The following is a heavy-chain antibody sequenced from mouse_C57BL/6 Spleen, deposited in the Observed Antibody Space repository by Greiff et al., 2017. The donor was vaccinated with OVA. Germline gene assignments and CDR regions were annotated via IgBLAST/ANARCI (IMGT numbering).Heavy chain of an antibody. Sequence: QVQLQQSGAELVRPGASVTLSCKASGYTFTDDEMHWVKQTPVHGLEWIGAIDPETGGTAYNQKFKGKAILTADKSSSTAYMELRSLTSEDSAVYYCTSSYYGSYGYAMDYWGQGTSVTVSS. D-gene: IGHD2-10*01. CDR2: IDPETGGT. CDR1: GYTFTDDE. J-gene: IGHJ4*01. V-gene: IGHV1-15*01. CDR3: TSSYYGSYGYAMDY.